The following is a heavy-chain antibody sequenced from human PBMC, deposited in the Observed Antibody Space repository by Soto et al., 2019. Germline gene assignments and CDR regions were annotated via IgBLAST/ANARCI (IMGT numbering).Heavy chain of an antibody. CDR3: ARDRSAAAGTGSNDY. D-gene: IGHD6-13*01. J-gene: IGHJ4*02. Sequence: QVQLVQSGAEVKKPGASVKVSCKASGYTFTSYAMHWVRQAPGQRLEWMGWINAGNGNTKYSQKFQGRVTITRDTSASTAYMELSSLRSEDTAVYYCARDRSAAAGTGSNDYWGQGTLVTVSS. V-gene: IGHV1-3*01. CDR1: GYTFTSYA. CDR2: INAGNGNT.